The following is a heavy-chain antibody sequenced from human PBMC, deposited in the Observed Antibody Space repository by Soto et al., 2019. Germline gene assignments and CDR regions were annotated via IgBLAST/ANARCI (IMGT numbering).Heavy chain of an antibody. J-gene: IGHJ6*02. CDR3: AIDHLILPAHDFFYGSDV. CDR1: GFTFSMYS. D-gene: IGHD2-21*02. Sequence: HPGGSLRLSCEVSGFTFSMYSMSWVRQSPGKGLEWVAKIPQDGVDGHYADSVRGRCTISRDNGKNSLYLQLNNLRAEDAAVYYCAIDHLILPAHDFFYGSDVWGRGATVTVSS. V-gene: IGHV3-7*03. CDR2: IPQDGVDG.